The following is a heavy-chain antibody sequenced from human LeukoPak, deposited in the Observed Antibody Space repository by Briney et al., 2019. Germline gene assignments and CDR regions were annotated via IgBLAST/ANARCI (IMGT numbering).Heavy chain of an antibody. J-gene: IGHJ4*02. V-gene: IGHV1-2*06. CDR3: ARAKSYYYDSSGYYPFDY. CDR1: GDTFTGYY. D-gene: IGHD3-22*01. Sequence: GASVKVSCKASGDTFTGYYMHWVRQAPGQGLALMGRINPNSGGTNYAQKFQGRVTMTKDTSISTAYMELSRLRSDDTAVYYCARAKSYYYDSSGYYPFDYWGQGTLVTVSS. CDR2: INPNSGGT.